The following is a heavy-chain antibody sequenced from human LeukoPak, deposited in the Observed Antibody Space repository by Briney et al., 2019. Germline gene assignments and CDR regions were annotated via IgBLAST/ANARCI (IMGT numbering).Heavy chain of an antibody. CDR3: ARPDYDSSGYYYYYYGMDV. CDR1: GGTFSGYA. CDR2: IIPIFGTA. V-gene: IGHV1-69*13. D-gene: IGHD3-22*01. J-gene: IGHJ6*02. Sequence: GASVKVSCTASGGTFSGYAISWVRQAPGQGLEWMGGIIPIFGTANYAQKFQGRVTITADESTSTAYMELSSLRSEDTAVYYCARPDYDSSGYYYYYYGMDVWGQGTTVTVSS.